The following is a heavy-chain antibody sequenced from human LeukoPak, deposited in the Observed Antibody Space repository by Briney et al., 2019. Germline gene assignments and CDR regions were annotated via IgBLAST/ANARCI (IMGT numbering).Heavy chain of an antibody. J-gene: IGHJ3*02. CDR2: ISAYNGHT. CDR1: GYTFTNYG. CDR3: ASGGRWELPRPYAFDI. V-gene: IGHV1-18*01. Sequence: ASVKVSCKASGYTFTNYGVSWVRQAPGQGLEWMGWISAYNGHTNYAQKFQGRVTMTTDTSTSTAYMELRSLRSDDTAVYYCASGGRWELPRPYAFDIWGQGTMVTVSS. D-gene: IGHD1-26*01.